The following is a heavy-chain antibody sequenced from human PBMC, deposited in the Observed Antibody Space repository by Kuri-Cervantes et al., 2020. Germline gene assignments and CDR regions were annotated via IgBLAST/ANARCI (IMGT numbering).Heavy chain of an antibody. V-gene: IGHV4-59*05. J-gene: IGHJ3*02. D-gene: IGHD3-10*01. CDR3: ARHGWLLWFGELFRGAFDI. CDR2: IYYSGST. CDR1: GGSISSYY. Sequence: GSLRLSCTVSGGSISSYYWSWIRQPPGKGLEWIGSIYYSGSTYYNPSLKSRVTISVDTSKNQFSLKLSSVTAADTAVYYCARHGWLLWFGELFRGAFDIWGQGTMVTVSS.